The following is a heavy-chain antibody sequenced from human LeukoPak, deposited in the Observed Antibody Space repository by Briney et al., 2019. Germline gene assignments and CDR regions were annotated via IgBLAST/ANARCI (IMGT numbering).Heavy chain of an antibody. V-gene: IGHV3-23*01. Sequence: GGSLRLSCVASGFTFSNFAMSWVRQAPGKGLEWVSLIIGSSGDTFYADSVKGRFTISRDNSKNRLYLQMNSLRAEDTALYYGVKGAYDYIEMGYPYYWGQGTLVTVSS. CDR3: VKGAYDYIEMGYPYY. D-gene: IGHD5-12*01. CDR1: GFTFSNFA. CDR2: IIGSSGDT. J-gene: IGHJ4*02.